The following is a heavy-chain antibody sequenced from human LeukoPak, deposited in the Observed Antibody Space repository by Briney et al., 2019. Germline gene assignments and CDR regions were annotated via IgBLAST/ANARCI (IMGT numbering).Heavy chain of an antibody. D-gene: IGHD6-19*01. CDR3: AKDVSSGYRPNWFDP. CDR2: ISGSGGST. V-gene: IGHV3-23*01. Sequence: GSLRLSCAASGFTFSSYAMSWVRQAPGKGLEWVSAISGSGGSTYYADSVKGRFTISRDNSKNALYLQMNSLRAEDTAVYYCAKDVSSGYRPNWFDPWGQGTLVTVSS. J-gene: IGHJ5*02. CDR1: GFTFSSYA.